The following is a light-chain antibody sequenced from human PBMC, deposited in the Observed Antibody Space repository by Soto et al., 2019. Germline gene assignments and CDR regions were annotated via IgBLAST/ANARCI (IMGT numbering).Light chain of an antibody. V-gene: IGLV3-27*01. J-gene: IGLJ3*02. CDR2: KDS. CDR3: YSAADNNQGV. CDR1: VLAKES. Sequence: SYELTQPSSVSVSPGQTARITCSGDVLAKESARWFQQKPGQAPVLVIYKDSVRPSGIPQRFSGSSSGSTVTLTISGAQVEDEADYYCYSAADNNQGVFGGGTKLTVL.